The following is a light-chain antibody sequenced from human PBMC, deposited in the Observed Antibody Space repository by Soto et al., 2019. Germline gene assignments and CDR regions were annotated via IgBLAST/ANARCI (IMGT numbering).Light chain of an antibody. CDR3: SSYADSSTVV. J-gene: IGLJ2*01. V-gene: IGLV2-14*03. CDR2: NVD. CDR1: SSDVGGHNY. Sequence: QSALTQVASVSASPGQSITISCTGTSSDVGGHNYVSWYQQHPGKAPKLMIYNVDYRHSGVSNRFSGSKSGNTTSLTISGLQADDEAYYYCSSYADSSTVVFGGGTKLTVL.